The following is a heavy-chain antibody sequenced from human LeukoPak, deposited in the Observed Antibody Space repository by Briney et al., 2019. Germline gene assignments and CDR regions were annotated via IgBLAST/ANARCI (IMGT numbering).Heavy chain of an antibody. CDR3: ARAGRFTAAAGY. D-gene: IGHD6-13*01. V-gene: IGHV4-34*01. CDR1: GGSFSGYY. J-gene: IGHJ4*02. Sequence: SETLSLTCAVYGGSFSGYYWSWIGQPPGKGLEWIGEINHSGSTNYNPSLKSRVTISVDTSKNQFSLKLSSVTAADTAVYYCARAGRFTAAAGYWGQGTLVTVSS. CDR2: INHSGST.